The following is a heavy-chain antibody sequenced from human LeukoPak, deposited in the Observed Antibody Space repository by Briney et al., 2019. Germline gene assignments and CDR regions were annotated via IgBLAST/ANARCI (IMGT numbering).Heavy chain of an antibody. Sequence: GGSLRLSCVASGFTVSTDYMSWVRQAPGKGLEWVSLIYSGGSTYYADSVKGRFTISRDNSKNALYLQMNSLRAEDTAVYYCARGKGGSSPFDHWGQGTLVTVSS. V-gene: IGHV3-66*01. J-gene: IGHJ4*02. CDR3: ARGKGGSSPFDH. CDR2: IYSGGST. CDR1: GFTVSTDY. D-gene: IGHD1-26*01.